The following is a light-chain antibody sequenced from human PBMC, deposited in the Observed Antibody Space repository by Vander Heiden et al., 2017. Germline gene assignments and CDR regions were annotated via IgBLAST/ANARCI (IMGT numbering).Light chain of an antibody. CDR1: QGISSW. CDR2: AAS. V-gene: IGKV1D-12*01. Sequence: DLPMTSSPSRVSTDGRARVILICRASQGISSWLAWYQQKPGKAPKLLISAASSLHSGVPSRFSGSRCGTECTITISSLQPEDFATYYCQQANRFPVTFGPGTKVDIK. J-gene: IGKJ3*01. CDR3: QQANRFPVT.